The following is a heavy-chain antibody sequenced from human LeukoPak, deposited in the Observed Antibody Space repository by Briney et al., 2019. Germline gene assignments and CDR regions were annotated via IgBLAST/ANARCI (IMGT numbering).Heavy chain of an antibody. CDR1: GGSISSSSYY. CDR2: IYYSGST. CDR3: ARALGPTYGSGRRLRDYYMDV. V-gene: IGHV4-39*07. Sequence: SETLSLTCTVSGGSISSSSYYWGWIRQPPGKGLEWIGSIYYSGSTYYNPSLKSRVTISIDTSKNQFSLKLSSVTAADTAVYYCARALGPTYGSGRRLRDYYMDVWGKGTTVTVSS. J-gene: IGHJ6*03. D-gene: IGHD3-10*01.